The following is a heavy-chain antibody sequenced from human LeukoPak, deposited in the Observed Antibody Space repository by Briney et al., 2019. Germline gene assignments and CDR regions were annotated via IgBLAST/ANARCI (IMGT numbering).Heavy chain of an antibody. CDR2: IIPIFGTA. J-gene: IGHJ4*02. CDR1: GGTFSSYA. D-gene: IGHD2-2*01. V-gene: IGHV1-69*13. Sequence: SVKVSCKASGGTFSSYAISWVRQAPGQGLEWMGGIIPIFGTANYAQKFQGRVTITADESTSTAYMELSSLRSEDTAVYYCAREGGSHRYCSSTSCPYYFDYWGQRTLVTVSS. CDR3: AREGGSHRYCSSTSCPYYFDY.